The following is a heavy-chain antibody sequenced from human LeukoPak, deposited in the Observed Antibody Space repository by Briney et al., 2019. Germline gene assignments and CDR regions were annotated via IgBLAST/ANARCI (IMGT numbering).Heavy chain of an antibody. V-gene: IGHV1-2*02. D-gene: IGHD6-19*01. CDR2: INPNSGGT. CDR1: GYTFTSYG. Sequence: ASVKVSCKASGYTFTSYGISWVRQAPGQGLEWMGWINPNSGGTNYAQKFQGRVTMTRDTSISTAYMELSRLRSDDTAVYYCARVADSSGWHLAGFDPWGQGTLVTVSS. J-gene: IGHJ5*02. CDR3: ARVADSSGWHLAGFDP.